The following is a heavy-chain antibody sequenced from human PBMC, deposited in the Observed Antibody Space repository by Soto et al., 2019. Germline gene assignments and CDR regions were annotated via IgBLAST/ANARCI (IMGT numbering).Heavy chain of an antibody. CDR2: IYPSDSDT. J-gene: IGHJ4*02. D-gene: IGHD3-3*01. V-gene: IGHV5-51*01. CDR1: GYNFAGYW. CDR3: ARGGVSTRTFDY. Sequence: GESLKISCKGPGYNFAGYWIAWVRQMPGKGLESMGIIYPSDSDTRYRPSFQGQVTISADKSISSAYLQWSSLRASDTAMYYCARGGVSTRTFDYWGQGTPVTVSS.